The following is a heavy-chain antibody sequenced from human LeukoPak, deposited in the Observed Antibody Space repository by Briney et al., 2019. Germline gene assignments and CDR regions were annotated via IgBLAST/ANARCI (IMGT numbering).Heavy chain of an antibody. V-gene: IGHV3-74*01. CDR2: INSDGSTI. CDR1: GFTFSSYW. Sequence: PGGSLRLSCAASGFTFSSYWMHWVRQAPGKGLVWVSRINSDGSTINYADSVKGRFTISKDNAKNTLYLQMNSLRAEDTAVYYCARDYFYGLDVWGQGTTVTVSS. CDR3: ARDYFYGLDV. J-gene: IGHJ6*02.